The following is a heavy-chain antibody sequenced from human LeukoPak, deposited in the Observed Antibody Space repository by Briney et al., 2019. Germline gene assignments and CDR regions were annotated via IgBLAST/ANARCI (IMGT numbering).Heavy chain of an antibody. D-gene: IGHD2-2*01. CDR2: IISSSSYT. CDR3: ASYTIPVAMPWYYYGMDV. CDR1: GFTFSDYY. V-gene: IGHV3-11*06. Sequence: PGGSLRLSCAASGFTFSDYYMSWIRQAPGKGREWVSYIISSSSYTNYADSVKGRFTIYRDNAKNSLYLQMNSLRAEDTAVYYCASYTIPVAMPWYYYGMDVWGKGTTVTVSS. J-gene: IGHJ6*04.